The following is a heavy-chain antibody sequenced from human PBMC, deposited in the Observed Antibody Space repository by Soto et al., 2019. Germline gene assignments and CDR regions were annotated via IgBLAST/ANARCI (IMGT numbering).Heavy chain of an antibody. V-gene: IGHV4-59*01. J-gene: IGHJ4*02. D-gene: IGHD1-26*01. CDR3: ARDAVGATHFDH. Sequence: SETLSVTCTVDSISTYYWNWIRQPPGKGLEWIGYIYYMGRTNYNSSLKSRVTISIDTSKNQFSLKLSSVTAADTAIYYCARDAVGATHFDHWGQGAPVTVSS. CDR1: SISTYY. CDR2: IYYMGRT.